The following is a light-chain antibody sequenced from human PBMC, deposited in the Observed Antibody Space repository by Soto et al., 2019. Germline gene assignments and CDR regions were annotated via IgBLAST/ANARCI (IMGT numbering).Light chain of an antibody. CDR3: QQYACFWT. CDR1: QSISGS. J-gene: IGKJ1*01. V-gene: IGKV1-5*03. Sequence: DIQMTQSPSTLSASVGDRVTITCRASQSISGSLAWYQQKPGKAPKLQLYEASNLKSWVPPRCSGSESGTVYTLPISSLAPDDSTSYYCQQYACFWTFGQRIRVEIK. CDR2: EAS.